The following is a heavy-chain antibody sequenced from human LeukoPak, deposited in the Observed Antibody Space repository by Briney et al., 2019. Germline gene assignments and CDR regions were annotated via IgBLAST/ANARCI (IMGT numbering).Heavy chain of an antibody. V-gene: IGHV1-2*02. D-gene: IGHD6-19*01. J-gene: IGHJ5*02. CDR3: AREGLGGKWLVPGDWFDP. Sequence: ASVKVSCKASGYTFTGYYMHWVRQAPGQGLEWMGWINPNSGGTNYAQKFQGRVTMTRDTSISTAYMELSRLRSDDTAVYYCAREGLGGKWLVPGDWFDPWGQGTLVTVSS. CDR1: GYTFTGYY. CDR2: INPNSGGT.